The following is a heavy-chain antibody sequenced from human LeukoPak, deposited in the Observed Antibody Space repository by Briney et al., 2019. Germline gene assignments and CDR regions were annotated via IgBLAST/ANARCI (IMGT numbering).Heavy chain of an antibody. CDR2: TWYDGSNK. Sequence: PGRSLRLSCAASGFTFSSYGMHWVRQAPGKGLEWVAVTWYDGSNKNYADSVKGRFTISSDNSKNTLYLQMNSLRAEDTAVYYCARGGRSGPRCIGLCITTFFNGMDVWGQGTTVTVSS. V-gene: IGHV3-33*01. D-gene: IGHD3-9*01. CDR1: GFTFSSYG. CDR3: ARGGRSGPRCIGLCITTFFNGMDV. J-gene: IGHJ6*02.